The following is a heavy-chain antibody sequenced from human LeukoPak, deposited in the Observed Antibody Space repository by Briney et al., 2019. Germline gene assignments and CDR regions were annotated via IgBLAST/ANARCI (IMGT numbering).Heavy chain of an antibody. CDR1: GYTFTGYY. D-gene: IGHD5-24*01. CDR2: ISPTGGST. Sequence: ASVKVSCKASGYTFTGYYMHWVRQAPGQGPEWMGFISPTGGSTAYAQKFQGRVTLTRDMSTSTDYLELSSLRSEDTAVYYCARDNSVRDEAWWFYPWGQGTLVTVSS. J-gene: IGHJ5*02. V-gene: IGHV1-46*01. CDR3: ARDNSVRDEAWWFYP.